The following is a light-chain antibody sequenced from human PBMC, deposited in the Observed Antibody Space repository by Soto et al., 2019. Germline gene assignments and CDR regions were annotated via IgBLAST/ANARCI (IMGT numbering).Light chain of an antibody. Sequence: EILMTQFPATLSVSPGERASLSCRASQGVSNNLAWYRQRPGQAPSLLIYAASTRATGIPARFSGSGSGTEFTLTISSLQSEDFALYYCQQYNNWPLTFGGGTKVEIK. V-gene: IGKV3D-15*01. J-gene: IGKJ4*01. CDR3: QQYNNWPLT. CDR2: AAS. CDR1: QGVSNN.